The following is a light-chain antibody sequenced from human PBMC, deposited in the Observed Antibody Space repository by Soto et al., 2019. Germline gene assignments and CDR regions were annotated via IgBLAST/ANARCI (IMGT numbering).Light chain of an antibody. J-gene: IGLJ2*01. CDR3: SSYTTTSTLV. Sequence: QSALTQPASVSGSPGQSITISCTGTSSDVGAYNYVSWYQQHPGKAPKLIISEVSDRPSGISARFTGSKSGNVASLTIPGLQTEDEADYFCSSYTTTSTLVFGGGTKLTVL. CDR1: SSDVGAYNY. V-gene: IGLV2-14*01. CDR2: EVS.